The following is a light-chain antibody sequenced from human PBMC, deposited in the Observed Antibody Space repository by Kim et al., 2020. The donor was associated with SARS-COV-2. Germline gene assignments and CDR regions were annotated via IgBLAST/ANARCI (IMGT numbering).Light chain of an antibody. V-gene: IGKV4-1*01. Sequence: DIVMTQSPDSLAVSLGERATINCKSSQSVLYSSSNKNYLAWYQQKPRQPPKLLIYWASTRESGVPDRFSGSGSGTDFTLTISSLQAEDVAVYYCQQYYSTPQTFGQGTKLEI. CDR3: QQYYSTPQT. J-gene: IGKJ2*01. CDR2: WAS. CDR1: QSVLYSSSNKNY.